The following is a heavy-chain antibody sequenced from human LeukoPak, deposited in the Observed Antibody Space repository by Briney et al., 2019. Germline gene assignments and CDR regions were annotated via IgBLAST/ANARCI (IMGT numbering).Heavy chain of an antibody. V-gene: IGHV3-30*19. CDR2: ISYDGSNK. CDR3: ARDTPWFEGAAAGQGFDY. Sequence: PGGSQRLSCAASGFTFSSYGMHWVRQAPGKGLEWVAVISYDGSNKYYADSVKGRFTISRDNSKNTLYLQMNSLRAEDTAVYYCARDTPWFEGAAAGQGFDYWGQGTLVTVSS. D-gene: IGHD6-13*01. J-gene: IGHJ4*02. CDR1: GFTFSSYG.